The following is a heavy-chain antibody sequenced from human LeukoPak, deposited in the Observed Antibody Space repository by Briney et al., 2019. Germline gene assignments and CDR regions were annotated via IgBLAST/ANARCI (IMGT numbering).Heavy chain of an antibody. D-gene: IGHD2-8*02. V-gene: IGHV2-5*02. Sequence: ESGPTLVNPTQTLTLTCTFSGFSLSTRGVGVGWIRQPPGKALEWLALIYWDDDKRYSPSLKSRLTITKDTSKNQVVLTMTNMGPVDTATYYCALWWDYFRFQHWGQGTLVTVSS. CDR1: GFSLSTRGVG. J-gene: IGHJ1*01. CDR2: IYWDDDK. CDR3: ALWWDYFRFQH.